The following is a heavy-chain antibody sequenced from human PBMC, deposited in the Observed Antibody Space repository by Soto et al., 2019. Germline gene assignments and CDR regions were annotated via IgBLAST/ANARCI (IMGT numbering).Heavy chain of an antibody. V-gene: IGHV1-3*01. CDR1: GYNFTQYR. CDR2: ITAGDAKT. Sequence: QVQLVQSGADVKKPGASVKISCKASGYNFTQYRIHWVRQAPGQRLEWRGWITAGDAKTEYSQKFQGIVTISRDISATTVYLDLDSLRSEATAVYYCARDLSSSSWFWFDAWGRGTQVIVSS. J-gene: IGHJ5*02. D-gene: IGHD3-22*01. CDR3: ARDLSSSSWFWFDA.